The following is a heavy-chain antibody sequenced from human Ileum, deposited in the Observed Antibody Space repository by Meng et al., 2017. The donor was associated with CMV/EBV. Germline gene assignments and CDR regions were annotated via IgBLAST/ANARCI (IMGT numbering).Heavy chain of an antibody. CDR1: GFAFSSYS. D-gene: IGHD7-27*01. Sequence: SCAASGFAFSSYSLNWVRQAPGKGLEWVASISASGRYIYYADSVKGRITISRDNAENSTFLQMDRLGAEDTAVYYCARAPSLTGANDFWGQGTLVTVSS. CDR3: ARAPSLTGANDF. V-gene: IGHV3-21*06. J-gene: IGHJ4*02. CDR2: ISASGRYI.